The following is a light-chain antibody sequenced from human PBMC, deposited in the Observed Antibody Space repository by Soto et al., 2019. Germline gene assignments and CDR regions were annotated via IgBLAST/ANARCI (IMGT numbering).Light chain of an antibody. CDR3: QQRSNWPYT. J-gene: IGKJ2*01. CDR2: DGS. CDR1: QSVSSS. Sequence: EIVLTQSPATLSLSPGERATLSCRASQSVSSSLAWYQQKPGQAPRLLIYDGSNRATGIPARFSGSGSGTDVTLTISSLEPEDFAVYYWQQRSNWPYTFGQGTKLEIK. V-gene: IGKV3-11*01.